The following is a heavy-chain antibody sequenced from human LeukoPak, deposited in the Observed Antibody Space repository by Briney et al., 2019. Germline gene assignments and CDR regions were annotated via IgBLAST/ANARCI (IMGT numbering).Heavy chain of an antibody. CDR2: IRYDGSNE. CDR3: AKGYDFWSGPPTWFDP. D-gene: IGHD3-3*01. V-gene: IGHV3-30*02. CDR1: GFTFSNYG. J-gene: IGHJ5*02. Sequence: GGSLRLSCAASGFTFSNYGMDWVRQAPGKGLEWVAFIRYDGSNEYYADSVKGRFTISRDNSKNTLYLQMNSLRAEDTAVYYCAKGYDFWSGPPTWFDPWGQGTLVTVSS.